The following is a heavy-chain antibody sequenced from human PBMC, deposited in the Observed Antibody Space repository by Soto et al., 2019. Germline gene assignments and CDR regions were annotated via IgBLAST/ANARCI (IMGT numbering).Heavy chain of an antibody. D-gene: IGHD1-26*01. V-gene: IGHV1-2*02. CDR2: INANSGGT. J-gene: IGHJ3*02. CDR1: AYTFTGYY. Sequence: ASVNVSCKASAYTFTGYYMHWVRQAPGQGLEWMGWINANSGGTNFAQRFKGRVTMTRDTSISTAYMELSRLKSDDTAVYSCAREGAGNSATFDICGHCTTGTVS. CDR3: AREGAGNSATFDI.